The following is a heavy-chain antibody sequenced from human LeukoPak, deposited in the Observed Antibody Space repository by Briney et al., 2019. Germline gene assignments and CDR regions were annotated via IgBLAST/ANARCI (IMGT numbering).Heavy chain of an antibody. CDR3: AKDLAVAGTDYYYGMDV. Sequence: PGGSLRLSCAASGFTFDDYAMHWVRQAPGKGLEWVSLISWDGGSTYYADSVKGRFTLSRDNSKNSLYLQMNSLRAEDTALYYCAKDLAVAGTDYYYGMDVWGKGTTVTVSS. CDR1: GFTFDDYA. D-gene: IGHD6-19*01. V-gene: IGHV3-43D*04. J-gene: IGHJ6*04. CDR2: ISWDGGST.